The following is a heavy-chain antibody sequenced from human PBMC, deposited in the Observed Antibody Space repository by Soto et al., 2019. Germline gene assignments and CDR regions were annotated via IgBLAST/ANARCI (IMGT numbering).Heavy chain of an antibody. V-gene: IGHV1-69*13. CDR2: IIPIFGTA. CDR3: AREGDIVVSPGDNYYYYYDMDV. CDR1: GGTFSSYA. D-gene: IGHD2-15*01. J-gene: IGHJ6*02. Sequence: SVKVSCKASGGTFSSYAISWVRQAPGQGLGWMGGIIPIFGTANYAQKFQGRVTITADESTSTAYMELSSLRSEDTAVYYCAREGDIVVSPGDNYYYYYDMDVWGQGTTVTVSS.